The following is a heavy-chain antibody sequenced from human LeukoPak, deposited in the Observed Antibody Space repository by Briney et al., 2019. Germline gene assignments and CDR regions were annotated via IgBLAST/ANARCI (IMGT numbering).Heavy chain of an antibody. CDR2: IYYSGST. J-gene: IGHJ4*02. D-gene: IGHD2-15*01. V-gene: IGHV4-31*03. CDR3: ARSVVVVAATQYYFDY. Sequence: SETLSLTCTVTGGSISSGGYYWSWIRQHPGKGLEWIGYIYYSGSTYYNPSLQSRVTISVDTSKNQFSLELSSVTAADTAVYYCARSVVVVAATQYYFDYWGQGTLVTVSS. CDR1: GGSISSGGYY.